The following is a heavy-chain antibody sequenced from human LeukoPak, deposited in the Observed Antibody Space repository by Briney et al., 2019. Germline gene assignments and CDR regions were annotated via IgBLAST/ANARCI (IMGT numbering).Heavy chain of an antibody. D-gene: IGHD6-13*01. Sequence: GGSLRLSCAASGFTFSSYDMHWVRQATGKGLEWVSAIGTAGDTYYPGSVRGRFTISRENAKNSLYLQMNSLRAGDTAVYYCARGSRQTSSSWYGMDVWGQGTTVTVSS. CDR1: GFTFSSYD. V-gene: IGHV3-13*01. CDR2: IGTAGDT. CDR3: ARGSRQTSSSWYGMDV. J-gene: IGHJ6*02.